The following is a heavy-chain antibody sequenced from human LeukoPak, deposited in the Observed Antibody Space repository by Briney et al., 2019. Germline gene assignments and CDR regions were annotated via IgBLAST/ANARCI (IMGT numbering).Heavy chain of an antibody. J-gene: IGHJ4*02. V-gene: IGHV3-30*03. CDR3: ARDRQQLGTFDY. Sequence: GGSLRLSCAASGFTFSSYGMHWVRQAPGKGLEWVAVMSYDGSNKYYADSVKGRFTISRDNSKNTLYLQMNSLRAEGTAVYYCARDRQQLGTFDYWGQGTLVTVSS. D-gene: IGHD6-13*01. CDR2: MSYDGSNK. CDR1: GFTFSSYG.